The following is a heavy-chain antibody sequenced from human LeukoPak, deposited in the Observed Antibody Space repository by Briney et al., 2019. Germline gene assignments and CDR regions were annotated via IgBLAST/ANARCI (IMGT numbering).Heavy chain of an antibody. V-gene: IGHV3-30*18. Sequence: GGSLRLSCAASGFTFSSYGMHWVRQAPGKGLEWVAVISYDGSNKYYADSVKGRFTISRDNSKNTLYLQMNSLRAEDTAVYYCAKVTGYYDSSAVAFDIWGQGTMVTVSS. CDR3: AKVTGYYDSSAVAFDI. D-gene: IGHD3-22*01. J-gene: IGHJ3*02. CDR1: GFTFSSYG. CDR2: ISYDGSNK.